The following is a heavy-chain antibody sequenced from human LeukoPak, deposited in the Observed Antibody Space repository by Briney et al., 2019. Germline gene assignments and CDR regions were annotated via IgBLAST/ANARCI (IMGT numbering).Heavy chain of an antibody. V-gene: IGHV1-69*04. CDR1: GGTFSSYA. CDR2: IIPIFGIA. CDR3: ARGPDGYPFDY. Sequence: ASVKVSCKASGGTFSSYAISWVRQAPGQGLEWMGRIIPIFGIANYAQKFQGRVTITADKSTSTAYVELSSLRSEDTAVYYCARGPDGYPFDYWGQGTLVTVSS. J-gene: IGHJ4*02. D-gene: IGHD5-24*01.